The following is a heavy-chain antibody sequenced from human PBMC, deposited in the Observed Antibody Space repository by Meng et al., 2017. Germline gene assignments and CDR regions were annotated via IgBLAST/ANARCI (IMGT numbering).Heavy chain of an antibody. V-gene: IGHV1-69*05. Sequence: QGQLGPCGAGVKTAGSSVKVSWKASGGTFSSDAISWVRQAAGQGLEWMGGIIPIFGTANYAQKFQGRVTITTDESTSTAYMELSSLRSEDTAVYYCASTIAVAGTGWFDPWGQGTLVTVSS. CDR1: GGTFSSDA. D-gene: IGHD6-19*01. CDR3: ASTIAVAGTGWFDP. CDR2: IIPIFGTA. J-gene: IGHJ5*02.